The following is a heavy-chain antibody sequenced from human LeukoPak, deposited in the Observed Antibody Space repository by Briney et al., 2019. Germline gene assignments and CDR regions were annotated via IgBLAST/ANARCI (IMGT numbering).Heavy chain of an antibody. Sequence: GGSLRLSCAASGFTFSSYAMSWVRQAPGKGLEWVSAISGSGGSTYYADSVKGRFTISRDNSKNTLYLQMNSLRAEDTAVYYCATALSEPTVPHNWFDPWGQGTLVTVSS. CDR2: ISGSGGST. V-gene: IGHV3-23*01. CDR1: GFTFSSYA. D-gene: IGHD4-17*01. CDR3: ATALSEPTVPHNWFDP. J-gene: IGHJ5*02.